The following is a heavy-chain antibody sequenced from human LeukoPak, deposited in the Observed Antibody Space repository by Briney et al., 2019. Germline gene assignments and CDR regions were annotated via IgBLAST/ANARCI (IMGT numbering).Heavy chain of an antibody. CDR3: ARLSMVRGVIIPGDY. D-gene: IGHD3-10*01. CDR1: GYSFTSYW. J-gene: IGHJ4*02. CDR2: IYPGDSDT. Sequence: GESLKISCQGSGYSFTSYWIGWVRQMPGKGLEWMGIIYPGDSDTRYSPSFQGQVTISADKSISTAYLQWSSLKASDTAMYYCARLSMVRGVIIPGDYWGQGTLVTVSS. V-gene: IGHV5-51*01.